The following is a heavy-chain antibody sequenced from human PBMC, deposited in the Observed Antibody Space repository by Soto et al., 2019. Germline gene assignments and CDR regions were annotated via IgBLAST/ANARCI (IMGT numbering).Heavy chain of an antibody. CDR1: GYIFTSYW. V-gene: IGHV5-10-1*01. D-gene: IGHD3-3*01. CDR2: IDPSDSYT. CDR3: ARRGKLDFWSGRNNWFDP. J-gene: IGHJ5*02. Sequence: GESLKISCNGSGYIFTSYWISWVRQMPGKGLEWMGRIDPSDSYTNYSPSFQGHVTISADKSISTAYLQWSSLKASDTAMYYCARRGKLDFWSGRNNWFDPWGQGTLVTVSS.